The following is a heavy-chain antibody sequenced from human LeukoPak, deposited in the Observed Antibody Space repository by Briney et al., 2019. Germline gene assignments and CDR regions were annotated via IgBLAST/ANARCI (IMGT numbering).Heavy chain of an antibody. V-gene: IGHV4-59*08. CDR3: ARLVVGATSENNWFDP. D-gene: IGHD1-26*01. Sequence: SGGSLRLSCAASGFTVSSNYMSWVRQPPGKGLEWIGYIYYSGSTYYNPSLKSRVTISVDTSKNQFSLKLSSVTAADTAVYYCARLVVGATSENNWFDPWGQGTLVTVSS. J-gene: IGHJ5*02. CDR1: GFTVSSNY. CDR2: IYYSGST.